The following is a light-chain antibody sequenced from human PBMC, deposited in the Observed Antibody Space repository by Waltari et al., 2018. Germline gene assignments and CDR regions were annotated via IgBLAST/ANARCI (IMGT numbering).Light chain of an antibody. CDR2: AAS. Sequence: DSQLTQSPSFLSASIGDSVNITCRASQGISSYLVWYQQKPGTAPKVLISAASTLQTGVPSRFSGSGSWTEFTLTISSLQPEDFATYFCQQVNGYPLTFGGGTKVEIK. CDR3: QQVNGYPLT. V-gene: IGKV1-9*01. J-gene: IGKJ4*01. CDR1: QGISSY.